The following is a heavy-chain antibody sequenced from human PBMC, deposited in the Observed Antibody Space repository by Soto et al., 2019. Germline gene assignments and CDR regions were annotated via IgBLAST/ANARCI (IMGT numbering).Heavy chain of an antibody. CDR2: VYYSGTT. CDR1: GGSVSNKTYY. J-gene: IGHJ4*02. D-gene: IGHD4-17*01. V-gene: IGHV4-61*01. Sequence: SETLSLTCSVSGGSVSNKTYYWSWIRQPPGKRLEWIGYVYYSGTTNYNPSLKSRVTISLELSKNQFPLRLSSVTTADTALYYCARTTAVPNTLRSRYFFDYWGQGTLVTVSS. CDR3: ARTTAVPNTLRSRYFFDY.